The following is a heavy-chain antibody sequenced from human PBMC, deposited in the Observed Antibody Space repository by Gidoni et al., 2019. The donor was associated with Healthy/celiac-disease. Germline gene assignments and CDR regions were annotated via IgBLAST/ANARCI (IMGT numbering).Heavy chain of an antibody. Sequence: QVQLVQSGAEVKKPGASVKVSCKASGYTFTDCYVHWVRQAPGQGLEWMGWINPNSGGTNYAQKFQGRVTMTRDTSISKAYMEVSRLRSDDTAIYYCARDNYNAFDIWGQGTMVTVSS. V-gene: IGHV1-2*02. J-gene: IGHJ3*02. CDR2: INPNSGGT. D-gene: IGHD3-10*01. CDR3: ARDNYNAFDI. CDR1: GYTFTDCY.